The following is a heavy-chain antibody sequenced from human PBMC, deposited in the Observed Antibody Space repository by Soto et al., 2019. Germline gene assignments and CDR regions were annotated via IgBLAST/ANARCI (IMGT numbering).Heavy chain of an antibody. CDR1: GGTFSSYA. CDR2: IIPIFGTA. J-gene: IGHJ4*02. Sequence: QVQLVQSGAEVKKPGSSVKVSCKASGGTFSSYAISWVRQAPGQGLEWMGGIIPIFGTANYAQKFQGRVTITADESTATAYMKLSSLRSEDTVVYYCAREVATGSHVGYWGQGKRVTVSS. D-gene: IGHD5-12*01. CDR3: AREVATGSHVGY. V-gene: IGHV1-69*01.